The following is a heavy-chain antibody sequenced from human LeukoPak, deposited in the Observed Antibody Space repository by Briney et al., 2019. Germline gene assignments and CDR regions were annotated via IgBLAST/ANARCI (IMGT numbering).Heavy chain of an antibody. J-gene: IGHJ5*02. D-gene: IGHD4/OR15-4a*01. CDR1: GFTFTNYN. CDR3: ARIPNSANFPNWFDP. V-gene: IGHV3-21*01. Sequence: PGGSLRLSCAASGFTFTNYNMNWARQAPGKGLEWVSSISGTNSSIYYADSVKGRFTISSDNAKNSLYLQMNSLRAEDTAVYYCARIPNSANFPNWFDPWGQGTLVTVSS. CDR2: ISGTNSSI.